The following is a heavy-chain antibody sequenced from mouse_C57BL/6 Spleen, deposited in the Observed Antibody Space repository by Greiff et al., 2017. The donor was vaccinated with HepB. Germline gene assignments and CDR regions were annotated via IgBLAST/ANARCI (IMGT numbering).Heavy chain of an antibody. V-gene: IGHV5-17*01. Sequence: DVKLVESGGGLVKPGGSLKLSCAASGFTFSDYGMHWVRQAPEKGLEWVAYISSGSSTIYYADTVTGRFTISRDNAKNTLFLQMTSLRSEDTAMYYCARPLPDGDYFDYWGQGTTLTVSS. CDR1: GFTFSDYG. D-gene: IGHD2-10*01. J-gene: IGHJ2*01. CDR3: ARPLPDGDYFDY. CDR2: ISSGSSTI.